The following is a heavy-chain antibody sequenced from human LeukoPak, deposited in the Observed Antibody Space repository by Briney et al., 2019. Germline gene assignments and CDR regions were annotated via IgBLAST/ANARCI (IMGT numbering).Heavy chain of an antibody. V-gene: IGHV1-18*01. CDR3: ARGPPRTYYYGSGSYYNMGDIDY. CDR2: ISAYNGNT. CDR1: GYTFTSYG. Sequence: ASVKVSCKASGYTFTSYGISWVRQAPGQGLEWMGWISAYNGNTNYAQKLQGRVTMTTGTSTSTAYMELRSLRSDDTAVYYCARGPPRTYYYGSGSYYNMGDIDYWGQGTLVTVSS. D-gene: IGHD3-10*01. J-gene: IGHJ4*02.